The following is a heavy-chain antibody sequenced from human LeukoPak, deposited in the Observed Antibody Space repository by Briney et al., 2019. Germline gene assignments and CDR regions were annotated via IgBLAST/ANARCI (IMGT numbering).Heavy chain of an antibody. CDR1: GGSISSYY. J-gene: IGHJ6*02. D-gene: IGHD6-13*01. CDR2: IYYSGST. V-gene: IGHV4-59*01. Sequence: SETLSLTCTVSGGSISSYYWNWIRQPPGKGLEWIGYIYYSGSTNYNPSLKSRVTISVDTSKNQFSLKLSSVTAADTAVYYCARVRLAAGRNYYYGMDVWGQGTTVTVSS. CDR3: ARVRLAAGRNYYYGMDV.